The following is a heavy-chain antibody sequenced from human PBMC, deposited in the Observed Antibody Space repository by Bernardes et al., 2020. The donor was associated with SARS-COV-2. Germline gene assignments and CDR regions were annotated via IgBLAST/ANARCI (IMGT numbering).Heavy chain of an antibody. D-gene: IGHD4-17*01. Sequence: GGSLSLSCAASGFTFSDYTMHWVRQAPGKGLEWVSVICHDGSREYYVNSVKGRFAISRDNSNNTLYLQMNNLRVEDTAVYRCATEDGEWPEPWGQGTLVTVSS. CDR1: GFTFSDYT. J-gene: IGHJ5*02. V-gene: IGHV3-33*01. CDR2: ICHDGSRE. CDR3: ATEDGEWPEP.